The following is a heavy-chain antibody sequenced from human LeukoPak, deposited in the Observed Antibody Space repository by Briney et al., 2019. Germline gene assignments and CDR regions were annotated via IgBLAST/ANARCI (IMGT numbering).Heavy chain of an antibody. CDR2: INPNSGGT. CDR1: GYTFTGYY. J-gene: IGHJ5*02. V-gene: IGHV1-2*06. D-gene: IGHD5-18*01. Sequence: ASVKVSCKASGYTFTGYYMHWVRQAPGQGLEWMGRINPNSGGTNYAQKFQGRVTMTRDTSISTAYMELSRLRSDDTAVYYCARGRGYSHGWPPKLDPWGQGTLVTVSS. CDR3: ARGRGYSHGWPPKLDP.